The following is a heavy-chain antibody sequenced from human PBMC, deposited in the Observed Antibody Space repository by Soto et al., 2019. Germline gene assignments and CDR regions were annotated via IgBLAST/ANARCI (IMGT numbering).Heavy chain of an antibody. V-gene: IGHV3-30*18. D-gene: IGHD7-27*01. CDR3: AKDLLGLGRADGMDV. CDR1: GFTFSSYG. J-gene: IGHJ6*02. CDR2: ISYDGSNK. Sequence: QVQLVESGGGVVQPGRSLRLSCAASGFTFSSYGMHWVRQAPGKGLEWVAVISYDGSNKYYADSVKGRFTISRDNSKNTMYLQMNMLRAEDTAVYYCAKDLLGLGRADGMDVWGQGTTVTVSS.